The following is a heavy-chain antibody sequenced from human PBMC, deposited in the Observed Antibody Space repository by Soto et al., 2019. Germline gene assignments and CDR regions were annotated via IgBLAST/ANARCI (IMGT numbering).Heavy chain of an antibody. V-gene: IGHV3-64*01. Sequence: EVQLVESGGGLVQPGGSLRLSCAASGFTFSNYGMYWIRQAPGKGLEYVSAISGNGDSTYYANSVKGRFTISRDNSKNTLYLQMGSLRTEDMAVYYCARVVAAAGRNWFDPWGQGTLVTVSS. D-gene: IGHD6-13*01. CDR3: ARVVAAAGRNWFDP. CDR2: ISGNGDST. CDR1: GFTFSNYG. J-gene: IGHJ5*02.